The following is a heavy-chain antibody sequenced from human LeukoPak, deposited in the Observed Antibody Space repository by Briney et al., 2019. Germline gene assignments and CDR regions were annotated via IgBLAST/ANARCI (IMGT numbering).Heavy chain of an antibody. J-gene: IGHJ4*02. D-gene: IGHD3-22*01. CDR3: AKDGAPEGTMIVVPHFDY. CDR1: GFIFSHYG. V-gene: IGHV3-30*18. CDR2: ISYDGSNK. Sequence: PGGSLRLSCAASGFIFSHYGMHWVRQAPGKGLEWVAVISYDGSNKYYADSVKGRFTISRDNSKNTLYLQMNSLRAEDTAVYYCAKDGAPEGTMIVVPHFDYWGQGTLVTVSS.